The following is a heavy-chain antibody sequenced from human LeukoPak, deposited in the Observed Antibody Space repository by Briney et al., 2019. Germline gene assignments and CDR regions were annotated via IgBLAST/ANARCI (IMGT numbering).Heavy chain of an antibody. CDR2: INPTSGYT. V-gene: IGHV3-11*03. Sequence: GGSLRLSCAASGFTFSDYYMSWIRQAPGKGLEWLSYINPTSGYTPYADSVRGRFTISRDNSKNTLYLQMNSLRAGDTAIYHCAKIGVIGNWYYDVWGRGTLVTVSS. J-gene: IGHJ2*01. CDR3: AKIGVIGNWYYDV. CDR1: GFTFSDYY. D-gene: IGHD3-10*01.